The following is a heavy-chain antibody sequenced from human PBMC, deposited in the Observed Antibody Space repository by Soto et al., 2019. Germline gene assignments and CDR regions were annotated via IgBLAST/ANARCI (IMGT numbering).Heavy chain of an antibody. CDR3: ARDQLNYGSGSPSYYYGMDV. Sequence: QVQLVQSEAEVKKPGASVKVSCKASGYTFTGYYMHWVRQAPGQGLEWMGWINPNSGGTNYAQKFQGWVTMTRDTSISTAYMELSRLRSDDTAVYYCARDQLNYGSGSPSYYYGMDVWGQGTTVTVSS. J-gene: IGHJ6*02. D-gene: IGHD3-10*01. V-gene: IGHV1-2*04. CDR1: GYTFTGYY. CDR2: INPNSGGT.